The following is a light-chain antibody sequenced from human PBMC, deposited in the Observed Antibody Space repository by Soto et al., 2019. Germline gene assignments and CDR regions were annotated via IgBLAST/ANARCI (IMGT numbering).Light chain of an antibody. CDR3: QSYDSSLSGYV. Sequence: QSVLTQSPSTSGAPGQGVTISCTGSSSNIGAGYDVHWYQQLPGTAPKLLIFANINRPSGVPDRFSGSKSDTSASLAITGLRAEDEADYYCQSYDSSLSGYVFGTGTKVTAL. J-gene: IGLJ1*01. CDR2: ANI. V-gene: IGLV1-40*01. CDR1: SSNIGAGYD.